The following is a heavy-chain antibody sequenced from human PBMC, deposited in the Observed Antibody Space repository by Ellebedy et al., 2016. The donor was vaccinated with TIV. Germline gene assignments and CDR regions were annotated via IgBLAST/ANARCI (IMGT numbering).Heavy chain of an antibody. CDR2: VFFSGST. J-gene: IGHJ6*02. CDR1: GASISSYY. CDR3: ARGAPITMIRDIIMPEAYYYGMDV. D-gene: IGHD3-10*01. Sequence: MPSETLSLTCTVSGASISSYYWSWIRQPPGKGLEWIGYVFFSGSTNYNPSLKSRVAISVNTSKNQFSLRLSSVTAADTAVYYCARGAPITMIRDIIMPEAYYYGMDVWGHGTTVTVSS. V-gene: IGHV4-59*01.